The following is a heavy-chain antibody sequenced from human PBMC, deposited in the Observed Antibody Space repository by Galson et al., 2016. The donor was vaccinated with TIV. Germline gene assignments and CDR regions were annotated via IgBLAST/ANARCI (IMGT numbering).Heavy chain of an antibody. D-gene: IGHD3-22*01. J-gene: IGHJ6*02. Sequence: SLRLSCAASEFTFSSYGMHWVRQAPGKGLDWVAGIWSDGSKKQYADSVKGRLTVSRDNSKNTLFLQMNSLRAEDTAIYYCAKVPSSGFSYYYGLDVWGQGTTVTVSS. CDR3: AKVPSSGFSYYYGLDV. CDR1: EFTFSSYG. CDR2: IWSDGSKK. V-gene: IGHV3-33*03.